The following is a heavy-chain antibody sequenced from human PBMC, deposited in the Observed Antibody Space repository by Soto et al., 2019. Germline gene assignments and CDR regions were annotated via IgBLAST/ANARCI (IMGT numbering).Heavy chain of an antibody. Sequence: QVHLQESGPGVVKASETLSLTCSLSGGSTSGKYCSWIRQSAGKGLEWIGRIYSSGRTHYNPSLGRRVSMSVAQNSFSLRLTSVTAADTAIYYCSRDLDVNTALDYWYFDLWGRGTQVSVSS. V-gene: IGHV4-4*07. CDR1: GGSTSGKY. J-gene: IGHJ2*01. CDR2: IYSSGRT. D-gene: IGHD4-17*01. CDR3: SRDLDVNTALDYWYFDL.